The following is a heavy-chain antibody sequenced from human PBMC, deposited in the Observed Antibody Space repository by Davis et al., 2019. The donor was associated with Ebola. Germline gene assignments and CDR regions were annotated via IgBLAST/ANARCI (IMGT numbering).Heavy chain of an antibody. CDR2: MNPNSGNT. CDR1: GYTFTSYG. Sequence: ASVKVSCKASGYTFTSYGINWVRQATGQELEWMGWMNPNSGNTGYAQKFQGRVTMTRNTSISTAYMELSSLRSEDTAVYYCARFFGDTYYYGMDVWGQGTTVTVSS. J-gene: IGHJ6*02. D-gene: IGHD2-21*02. V-gene: IGHV1-8*02. CDR3: ARFFGDTYYYGMDV.